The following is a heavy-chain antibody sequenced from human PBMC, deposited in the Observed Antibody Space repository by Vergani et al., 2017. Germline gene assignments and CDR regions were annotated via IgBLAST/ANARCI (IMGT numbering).Heavy chain of an antibody. D-gene: IGHD3-22*01. Sequence: EVQVVESGGGLVQPGGSLRLSCAASGFIFSDHYMDWVRQAPGKGLEWVGRIRNKANDYTTQYAASVKGRFTISRDNSQTTVFLQMNSLRADDSAVYYCTKAGQYDSDNFHDSWGQGALVTVAS. CDR3: TKAGQYDSDNFHDS. J-gene: IGHJ1*01. CDR1: GFIFSDHY. V-gene: IGHV3-72*01. CDR2: IRNKANDYTT.